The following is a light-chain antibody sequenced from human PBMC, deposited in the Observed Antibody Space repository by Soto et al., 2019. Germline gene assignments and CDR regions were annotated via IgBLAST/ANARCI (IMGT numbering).Light chain of an antibody. CDR1: SPNIGSNY. CDR2: RNN. J-gene: IGLJ1*01. CDR3: AVWDDSLSGNV. V-gene: IGLV1-47*01. Sequence: SLVAQPPPPSDTPRPRGTPPFSGNSPNIGSNYVYWYQQLPGTAPKLLIYRNNQRPSGVPDRFSGSKSATSASLAISGLRSEDEADYYCAVWDDSLSGNVFGTGTKVTVL.